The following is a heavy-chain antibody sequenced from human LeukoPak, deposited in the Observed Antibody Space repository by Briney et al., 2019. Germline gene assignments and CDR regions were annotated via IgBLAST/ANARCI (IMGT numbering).Heavy chain of an antibody. J-gene: IGHJ3*02. D-gene: IGHD4-23*01. CDR3: ARIIRWPPRAFDI. CDR1: CWSFSGYY. Sequence: SETLPLTCAVYCWSFSGYYWSWIRQLPWKGLELIGEINHSGSTNYNPSLKSRITISVDMPHNQFSLKLSSVTAADTAVYYCARIIRWPPRAFDIWGQGTMVTVSS. V-gene: IGHV4-34*01. CDR2: INHSGST.